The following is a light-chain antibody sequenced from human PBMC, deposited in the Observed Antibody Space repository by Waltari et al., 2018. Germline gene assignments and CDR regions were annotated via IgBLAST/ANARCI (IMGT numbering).Light chain of an antibody. CDR2: DVI. V-gene: IGLV2-23*02. CDR3: CSYAGSSTFHVL. Sequence: QSVLTQPASMSGSPGQSITISCTGTNSAVGSYNLVSWYQQHPGQAPRLIIYDVIKRPSGVSDRFSGSKSGHTASLTVSGLQPEDEAEYFCCSYAGSSTFHVLFGGGTKLTVL. J-gene: IGLJ2*01. CDR1: NSAVGSYNL.